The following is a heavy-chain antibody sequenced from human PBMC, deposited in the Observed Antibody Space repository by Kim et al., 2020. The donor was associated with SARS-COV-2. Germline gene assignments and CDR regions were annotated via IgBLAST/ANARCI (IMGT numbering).Heavy chain of an antibody. CDR1: GFTFSSYA. CDR3: AKDWARHMDTARYFDL. Sequence: GGSLRLSCAASGFTFSSYAMSWVRQAPGKGLEWVSAISGSGGSTYYADSVKGRFTISRDNSKNTLYLQMNSLRAEDTAVYYCAKDWARHMDTARYFDLWGRGTLVTVSS. D-gene: IGHD5-18*01. V-gene: IGHV3-23*01. J-gene: IGHJ2*01. CDR2: ISGSGGST.